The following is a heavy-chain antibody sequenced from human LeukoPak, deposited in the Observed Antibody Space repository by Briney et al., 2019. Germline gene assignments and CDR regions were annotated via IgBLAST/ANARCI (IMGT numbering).Heavy chain of an antibody. CDR2: ISESGGST. CDR3: AKGHKTTSPFDY. V-gene: IGHV3-23*01. CDR1: GFTFSTSA. D-gene: IGHD1-7*01. J-gene: IGHJ4*02. Sequence: GGSLRLSCVVSGFTFSTSAMSWVRQAPGKGLEWVSGISESGGSTYYADSVKGRFTSSRDNSKNTLYLQMNSLRAEDTAVYYCAKGHKTTSPFDYWGQGTLVTVSS.